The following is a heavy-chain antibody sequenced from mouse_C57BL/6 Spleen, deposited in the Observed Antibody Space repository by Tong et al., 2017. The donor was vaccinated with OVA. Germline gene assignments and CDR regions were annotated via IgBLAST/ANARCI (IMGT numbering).Heavy chain of an antibody. D-gene: IGHD3-2*01. Sequence: EVQLQESGGGLVKPGGSLKLSCAASGFTFSSYAMSWVRQTPEKRLEWVATISDGGSYTYYPDNVKGRFTISRDNAKNNLYLQMSHLKSEDTAMYYCARESGDGSRDYWGQGTTLTVSS. CDR1: GFTFSSYA. J-gene: IGHJ2*01. CDR2: ISDGGSYT. CDR3: ARESGDGSRDY. V-gene: IGHV5-4*01.